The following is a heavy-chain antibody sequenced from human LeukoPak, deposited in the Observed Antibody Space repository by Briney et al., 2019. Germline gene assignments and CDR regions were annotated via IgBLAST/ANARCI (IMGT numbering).Heavy chain of an antibody. CDR1: GFTFSSYG. Sequence: GGSLKLSCAASGFTFSSYGMHWVRQAPGQGLEWVGGISYDGSNKYYADSVKGRFTISRDNSKNTLYLQMNSLRAEDTAVYYCAQRGLGYRWFDPWGQGTLVTVSS. J-gene: IGHJ5*02. CDR3: AQRGLGYRWFDP. CDR2: ISYDGSNK. D-gene: IGHD5-24*01. V-gene: IGHV3-30*03.